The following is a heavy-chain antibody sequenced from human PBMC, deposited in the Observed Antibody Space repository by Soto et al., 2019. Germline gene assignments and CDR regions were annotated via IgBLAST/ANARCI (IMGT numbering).Heavy chain of an antibody. V-gene: IGHV1-8*01. D-gene: IGHD2-2*01. CDR1: GYTFTSYD. Sequence: QVQLVQSGAEVKKPGASVKVSCKASGYTFTSYDINWVRQATGQGLEWMGWMNPNSGNTGYAQKFQGRVTMTRNTSISTAYMELSSLRSEDTAVYYCARGIYCISTSCSPRWFDPWGQGTLVTVSS. CDR2: MNPNSGNT. J-gene: IGHJ5*02. CDR3: ARGIYCISTSCSPRWFDP.